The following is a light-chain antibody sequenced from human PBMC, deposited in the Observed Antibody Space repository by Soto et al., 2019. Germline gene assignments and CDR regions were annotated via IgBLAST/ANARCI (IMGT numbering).Light chain of an antibody. J-gene: IGKJ2*01. V-gene: IGKV3-15*01. CDR2: GAS. CDR3: HQYDDGPYT. CDR1: QSVSSN. Sequence: EIVRTQSPATLYLSPGERATLSCRASQSVSSNVAWYQQIPGQTPRLLIYGASTRATGIPVRFSGSGSGTEFTLTISSLQSEDFAVYYCHQYDDGPYTFGQGTKVDIK.